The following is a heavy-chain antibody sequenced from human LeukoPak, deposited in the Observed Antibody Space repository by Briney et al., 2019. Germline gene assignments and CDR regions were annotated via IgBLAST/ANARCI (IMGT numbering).Heavy chain of an antibody. V-gene: IGHV3-21*01. J-gene: IGHJ6*03. D-gene: IGHD2-2*02. CDR2: ISSSSSYI. CDR1: GFTFSSYS. Sequence: PGGSLRLSCAASGFTFSSYSMNWVRQAPGKGLEWVSSISSSSSYIYYADSVKGRFTISRDNAKNSLYLQMNSLRAEDTAVYYCARDGVVPAAIRDYYYYMDVWGKGTTVTVSS. CDR3: ARDGVVPAAIRDYYYYMDV.